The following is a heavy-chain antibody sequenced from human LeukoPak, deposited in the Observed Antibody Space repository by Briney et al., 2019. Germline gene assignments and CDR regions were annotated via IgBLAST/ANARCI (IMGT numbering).Heavy chain of an antibody. CDR3: AKDIASVGATAGAFDI. CDR1: GFTFSSYW. V-gene: IGHV3-43D*03. CDR2: ISWDGGST. J-gene: IGHJ3*02. D-gene: IGHD1-26*01. Sequence: GGSLRLSCAASGFTFSSYWMSWVRQAPGKGLEWVSLISWDGGSTYYADSVKGRFTISRDNSKNSLYLQMNSLRAEDTALYYCAKDIASVGATAGAFDIWGQGTMVTVSS.